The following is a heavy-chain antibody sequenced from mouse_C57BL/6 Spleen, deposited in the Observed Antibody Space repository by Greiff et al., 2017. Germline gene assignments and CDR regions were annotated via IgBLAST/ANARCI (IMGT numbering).Heavy chain of an antibody. Sequence: VQLKQSGPELVKPGASVKMSCKASGYTFTDYNMHWVKQSHGKSLEWIGYINPNNGGTSYNQKFKGKATLTVNKSSSTAYMQLRSLTSEDSAVYDCARRVGTKGYAMDDWGQGTSVTVSS. D-gene: IGHD1-1*02. CDR1: GYTFTDYN. CDR3: ARRVGTKGYAMDD. J-gene: IGHJ4*01. CDR2: INPNNGGT. V-gene: IGHV1-22*01.